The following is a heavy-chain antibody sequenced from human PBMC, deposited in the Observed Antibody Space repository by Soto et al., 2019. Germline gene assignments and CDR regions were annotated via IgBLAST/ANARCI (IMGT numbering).Heavy chain of an antibody. V-gene: IGHV4-39*01. D-gene: IGHD3-16*02. CDR1: GGSISSSSYY. Sequence: PSETLSLTCTVSGGSISSSSYYWGWIRQPPGKGLEWIATIYYTGSTYYNPSLKSRVTISVDTSKNQFSLKLSSVTAADTAVYYCARTYYDYVWGSFRYEYYYYAMDSWGQGTTVTVSS. J-gene: IGHJ6*02. CDR3: ARTYYDYVWGSFRYEYYYYAMDS. CDR2: IYYTGST.